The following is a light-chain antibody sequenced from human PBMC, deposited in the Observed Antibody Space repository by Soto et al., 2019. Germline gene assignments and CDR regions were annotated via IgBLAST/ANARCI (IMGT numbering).Light chain of an antibody. CDR1: QGISSY. Sequence: IQLTQSPSSLSASVGDRVTITCRASQGISSYLASYQQEPGKAPKLLIYAASTLQSGVPSRFSGGGSGTDFTLTISSLQPEDFATYYCQQLNSYPLTFGGGTKVEIK. J-gene: IGKJ4*01. V-gene: IGKV1-9*01. CDR3: QQLNSYPLT. CDR2: AAS.